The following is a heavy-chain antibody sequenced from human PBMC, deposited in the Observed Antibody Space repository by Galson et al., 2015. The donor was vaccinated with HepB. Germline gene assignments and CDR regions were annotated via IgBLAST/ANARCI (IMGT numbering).Heavy chain of an antibody. CDR3: ATGGNDYRSLRFDP. J-gene: IGHJ5*02. D-gene: IGHD4-11*01. CDR1: GYTLTELS. Sequence: SVKVSCKVSGYTLTELSMHWVRQAPGKGLEWMGGFDPEDGETIYAQKFQGRVIMTEDTSTDTAYMGLSSLRSEDTAVYYCATGGNDYRSLRFDPWGQGTLVTVSS. V-gene: IGHV1-24*01. CDR2: FDPEDGET.